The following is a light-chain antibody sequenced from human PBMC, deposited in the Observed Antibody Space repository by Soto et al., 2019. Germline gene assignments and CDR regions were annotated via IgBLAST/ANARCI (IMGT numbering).Light chain of an antibody. CDR3: CSYSSGSTPLGV. CDR2: DVS. Sequence: QSALTQPASVSGSPGQSITISCTGTSSDVGGYNYVSWYQQHPGKAPHLMIYDVSNRPSGVSNRFSGSKSGNTASLTISGRQAVDEADDYCCSYSSGSTPLGVFGSGTKLTVL. J-gene: IGLJ1*01. CDR1: SSDVGGYNY. V-gene: IGLV2-14*01.